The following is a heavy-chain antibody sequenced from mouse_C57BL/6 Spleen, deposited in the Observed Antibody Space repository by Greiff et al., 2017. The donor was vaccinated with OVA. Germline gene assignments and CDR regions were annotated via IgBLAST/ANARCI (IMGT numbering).Heavy chain of an antibody. Sequence: QVQLQQPGAELVRPGSSVKLSCKASGYTFTSYWMDWVKQRPGQGLAWIGNIYPSDSETHYNQKFKDKATLTVDKSSSTAYMQLSSLTSEDSAVYYCARWRITTVVGTDWYFDVWGTGTTVTVSS. CDR2: IYPSDSET. J-gene: IGHJ1*03. CDR1: GYTFTSYW. V-gene: IGHV1-61*01. D-gene: IGHD1-1*01. CDR3: ARWRITTVVGTDWYFDV.